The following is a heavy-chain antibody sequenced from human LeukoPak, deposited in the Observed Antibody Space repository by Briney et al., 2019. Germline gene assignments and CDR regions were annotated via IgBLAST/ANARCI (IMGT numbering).Heavy chain of an antibody. CDR1: GGSISSYY. CDR3: ARDRPTTVVRNPFDY. CDR2: IYHSGST. V-gene: IGHV4-59*12. Sequence: PSETLSLTCTVSGGSISSYYWSWIRQPPGKGLEWIGSIYHSGSTYYNPTLKSRVTISVDTSKNQFSLKLTSVTAADTAVYYCARDRPTTVVRNPFDYWGQGTLVTVSS. D-gene: IGHD4-23*01. J-gene: IGHJ4*02.